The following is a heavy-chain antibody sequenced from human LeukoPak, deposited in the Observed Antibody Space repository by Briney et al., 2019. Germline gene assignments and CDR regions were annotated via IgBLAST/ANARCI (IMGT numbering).Heavy chain of an antibody. CDR3: ARLRGYCSGGSCYYFDY. D-gene: IGHD2-15*01. V-gene: IGHV3-7*01. CDR2: IKQDGSEK. Sequence: GGSLRLSCAASGFTFSSYWMSWVRQAPGKGLEWVANIKQDGSEKYYVDSVKGRFTISRDNAKNSLYLQMNSLRAEDTAVYYCARLRGYCSGGSCYYFDYWGQGTLVTVSS. CDR1: GFTFSSYW. J-gene: IGHJ4*02.